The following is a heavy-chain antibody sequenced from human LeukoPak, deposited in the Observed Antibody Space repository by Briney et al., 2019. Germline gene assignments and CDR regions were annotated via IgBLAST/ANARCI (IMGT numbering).Heavy chain of an antibody. J-gene: IGHJ5*02. CDR2: ISSSSSTI. D-gene: IGHD3-10*01. Sequence: GGSLRLSCAASGFTFSSYSMNWVRQAPGKGLEWVSYISSSSSTIYYADSVKGRFTISRDNAKNSLYLQMNSLRAEDTAVYYCARGAYYNGSGSYYSNWFDPWGQGTLVTVSS. V-gene: IGHV3-48*01. CDR3: ARGAYYNGSGSYYSNWFDP. CDR1: GFTFSSYS.